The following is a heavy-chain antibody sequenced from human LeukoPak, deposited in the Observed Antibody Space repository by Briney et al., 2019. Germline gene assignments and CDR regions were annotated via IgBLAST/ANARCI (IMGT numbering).Heavy chain of an antibody. J-gene: IGHJ6*03. CDR1: GGSISSSSYY. CDR3: ARGPPYYYYYYYMDV. V-gene: IGHV4-39*07. Sequence: SETLSLTCTVSGGSISSSSYYWGWIRQPPGKGLEWIGSIYYSGSTYYNPSLKSRITMSVDTSKNQFSLRLSSVTAADTAVYYCARGPPYYYYYYYMDVWGKGTTVTISS. CDR2: IYYSGST.